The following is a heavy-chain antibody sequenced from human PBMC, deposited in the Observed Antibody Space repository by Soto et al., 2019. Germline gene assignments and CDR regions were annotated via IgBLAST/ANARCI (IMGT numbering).Heavy chain of an antibody. D-gene: IGHD3-16*01. V-gene: IGHV4-59*01. Sequence: SETLSLTCTVSVGSISSYYWSWIRQPPGKGLEWIGYMYYGGRTNYNPSLKSRVTISVDTSRNQFSLKLTSVTAADTAVYYCATNLYGRYYYYGLDVWGQGTTVTVSS. CDR1: VGSISSYY. CDR3: ATNLYGRYYYYGLDV. CDR2: MYYGGRT. J-gene: IGHJ6*02.